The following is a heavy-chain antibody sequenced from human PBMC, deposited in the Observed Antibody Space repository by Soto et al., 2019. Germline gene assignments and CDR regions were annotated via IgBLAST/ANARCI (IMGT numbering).Heavy chain of an antibody. V-gene: IGHV3-53*02. CDR3: ARALPVAKGGFDP. D-gene: IGHD2-2*01. Sequence: EVQLVETGGGLIQPGGSLRLSCAASGFTVSNTYMTWVRQPPGKGLECVSVIYTAGGTNYADSVKGRFIISRDNSKITLYLQMNSLRAEDTAVYYCARALPVAKGGFDPWGQGTLVTVFS. J-gene: IGHJ5*02. CDR1: GFTVSNTY. CDR2: IYTAGGT.